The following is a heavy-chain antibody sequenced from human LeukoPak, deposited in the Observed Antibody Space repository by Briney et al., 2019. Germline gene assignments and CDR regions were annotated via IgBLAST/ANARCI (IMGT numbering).Heavy chain of an antibody. D-gene: IGHD1-14*01. V-gene: IGHV3-33*01. CDR3: TRYNNDHFDY. Sequence: GGSLRLSCAGSGFTFGGYGMHWFRQTPGKGLEGVAVIAYDGSRAFYVDSVKGRFTISRDNSKNTMSVQMDDLRAEDTAVYYCTRYNNDHFDYWGQGTLVTVSS. CDR2: IAYDGSRA. CDR1: GFTFGGYG. J-gene: IGHJ4*02.